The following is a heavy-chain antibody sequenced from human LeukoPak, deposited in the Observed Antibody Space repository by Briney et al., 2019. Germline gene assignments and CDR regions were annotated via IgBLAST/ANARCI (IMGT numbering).Heavy chain of an antibody. D-gene: IGHD3-10*01. V-gene: IGHV4-59*01. CDR1: GGSTSSYY. Sequence: PSETLSLTCTVSGGSTSSYYWSWIRQPPGKGLEWIGYIYYSGSTNYNPSLKSRVTISVDTSKNQFSLKLSSVTAADTAVYYCAREGRYYYGSGSYFSFDYWGQGTLVTVSS. CDR2: IYYSGST. J-gene: IGHJ4*02. CDR3: AREGRYYYGSGSYFSFDY.